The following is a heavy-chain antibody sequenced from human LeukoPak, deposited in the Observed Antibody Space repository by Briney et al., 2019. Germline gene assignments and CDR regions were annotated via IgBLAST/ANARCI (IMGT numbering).Heavy chain of an antibody. CDR2: INHSGDT. D-gene: IGHD3-10*01. V-gene: IGHV4-34*01. J-gene: IGHJ4*02. CDR1: GGSFRAYF. CDR3: AREANSYDSGTYAWFDY. Sequence: SETLSPTCAVHGGSFRAYFWSWIRQSPGKGLEWIGEINHSGDTNYNPSLKNRVTISSDTSKDQFSLKLSSVTAADTAIYYCAREANSYDSGTYAWFDYWGQGTLVTVSS.